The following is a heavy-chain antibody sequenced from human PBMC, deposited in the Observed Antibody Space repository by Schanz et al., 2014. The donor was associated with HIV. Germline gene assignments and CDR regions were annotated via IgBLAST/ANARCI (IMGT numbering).Heavy chain of an antibody. CDR3: ARVHSASSRFRYLFGMDV. J-gene: IGHJ6*02. Sequence: QVQLVESGGGVVQPWRSLRLSCAASGFSFSSHGMHWVRQPPGKGLEWVSTISGSGAGTYYADSVKGRFTISRDNAKNTLYLQMNSLRAEDSAVYFCARVHSASSRFRYLFGMDVWGRGTTVIVSS. CDR2: ISGSGAGT. D-gene: IGHD1-26*01. V-gene: IGHV3-NL1*01. CDR1: GFSFSSHG.